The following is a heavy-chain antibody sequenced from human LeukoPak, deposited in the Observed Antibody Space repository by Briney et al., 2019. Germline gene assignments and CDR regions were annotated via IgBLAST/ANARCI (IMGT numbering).Heavy chain of an antibody. D-gene: IGHD5-12*01. CDR2: INHSGGT. V-gene: IGHV4-34*01. J-gene: IGHJ5*02. Sequence: SETLSLTCAVYGGSFSGYYWSWIRQPPGKGLEWIGEINHSGGTNYNPSLKSRVTISVDTSKNQFSLKLNSVTAADTAVYYCARYDIVATNWFDPWGQGTLVTVSS. CDR3: ARYDIVATNWFDP. CDR1: GGSFSGYY.